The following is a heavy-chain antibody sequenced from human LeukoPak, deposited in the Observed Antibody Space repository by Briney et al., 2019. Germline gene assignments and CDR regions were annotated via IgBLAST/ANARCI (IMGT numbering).Heavy chain of an antibody. CDR2: INQDGREK. CDR3: ARESSHYYGSGKDY. CDR1: GFTFSSYW. V-gene: IGHV3-7*03. Sequence: GGSLRLSCAVSGFTFSSYWMSWVRQAPGKGLEWVANINQDGREKYYMDSVKGRFTISRDNAKNSLYLQMNSLRSEDTAVYYCARESSHYYGSGKDYWGQGTLVTVSS. D-gene: IGHD3-10*01. J-gene: IGHJ4*02.